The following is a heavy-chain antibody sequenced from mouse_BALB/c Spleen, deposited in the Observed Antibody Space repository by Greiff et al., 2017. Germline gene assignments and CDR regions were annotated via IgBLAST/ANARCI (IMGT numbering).Heavy chain of an antibody. Sequence: QVQLKQSGAELVRPGTSVKISCKASGYTFTNYWLGWVKQRPGHGLEWIGDIYPGGGYTNYNEKFKGKATLTADTSSSTAYMQLSSLTSEDSAVYFCARSVYDYPFAYWGQGTLVTVSA. CDR1: GYTFTNYW. D-gene: IGHD2-4*01. J-gene: IGHJ3*01. CDR2: IYPGGGYT. CDR3: ARSVYDYPFAY. V-gene: IGHV1-63*02.